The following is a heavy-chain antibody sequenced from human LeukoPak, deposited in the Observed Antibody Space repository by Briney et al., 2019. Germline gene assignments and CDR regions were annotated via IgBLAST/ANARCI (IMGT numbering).Heavy chain of an antibody. CDR3: ARAILATPEGIDN. D-gene: IGHD5-12*01. CDR1: GFRFSSYG. V-gene: IGHV3-33*01. Sequence: PGGSLRLSCTASGFRFSSYGMQWVRQAPGKGLEWVAVIWFDGSKRYYVDSVKGRFTISRDNSQDTLYLQMNSLRVEDTAVYYCARAILATPEGIDNWGQGTLVTISS. J-gene: IGHJ4*02. CDR2: IWFDGSKR.